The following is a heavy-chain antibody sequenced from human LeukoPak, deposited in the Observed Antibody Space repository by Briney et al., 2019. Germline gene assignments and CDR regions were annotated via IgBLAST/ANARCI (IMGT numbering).Heavy chain of an antibody. J-gene: IGHJ4*02. CDR3: AKDIRDGSGTYGYFDY. CDR2: ISGSGGRT. Sequence: QPGRSLRLSCAASGFSFSTYAMSWVRQAPGKGLEWVSGISGSGGRTYYADAAKGRFTISRDNSKNTLYLQINSLRVEDTAIYYCAKDIRDGSGTYGYFDYWGQGTLVTVSS. CDR1: GFSFSTYA. V-gene: IGHV3-23*01. D-gene: IGHD3-10*01.